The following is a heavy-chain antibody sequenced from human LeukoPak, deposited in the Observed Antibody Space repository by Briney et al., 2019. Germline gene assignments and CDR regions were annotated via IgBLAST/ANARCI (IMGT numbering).Heavy chain of an antibody. Sequence: PSETLSLTCAVYGGSFSGYYWSWIRQPPGKGLEWIGEINHSGSTNYNPTLKSRVTISVDTSKNQFSLKLSSVTAADTAVYYCARGTMTTVTYYFDYWGQGTLVTVSS. V-gene: IGHV4-34*01. CDR2: INHSGST. D-gene: IGHD4-17*01. CDR3: ARGTMTTVTYYFDY. CDR1: GGSFSGYY. J-gene: IGHJ4*02.